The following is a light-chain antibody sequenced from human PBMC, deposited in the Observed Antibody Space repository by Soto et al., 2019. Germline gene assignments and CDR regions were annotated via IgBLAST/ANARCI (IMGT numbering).Light chain of an antibody. V-gene: IGLV2-14*01. CDR1: SSDVGGYNY. CDR2: EVS. J-gene: IGLJ1*01. CDR3: SSSTRSSTYV. Sequence: QSALTQPASVSGSPGQSITISCTGTSSDVGGYNYVSWYQQHPGKAPRLMIYEVSNRPSGVSDRFSGSRSGNTASLTISGLQAEDEADYYCSSSTRSSTYVFGTGTMLTVL.